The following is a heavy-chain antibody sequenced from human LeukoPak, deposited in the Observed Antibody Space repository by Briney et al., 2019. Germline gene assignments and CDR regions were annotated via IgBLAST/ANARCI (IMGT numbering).Heavy chain of an antibody. V-gene: IGHV3-66*04. CDR1: GFTISSNY. D-gene: IGHD6-13*01. CDR3: ARPSSSWYYYYGMDV. Sequence: GGSLRLSCAASGFTISSNYMSWVRQAPGKGLEWVSILYSGGGTYYADSVKGRFTISRDNSKNTLYLQMNSLRAEDTAVYYCARPSSSWYYYYGMDVWGQGTTVAVSS. J-gene: IGHJ6*02. CDR2: LYSGGGT.